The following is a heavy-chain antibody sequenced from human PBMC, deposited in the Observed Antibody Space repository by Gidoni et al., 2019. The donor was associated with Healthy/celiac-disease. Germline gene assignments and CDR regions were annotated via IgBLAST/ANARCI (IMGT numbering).Heavy chain of an antibody. V-gene: IGHV3-64*01. J-gene: IGHJ4*02. Sequence: GGLVQPGGSLRLSCAASGFTFSSYAMHWVRQAPGKGLEYVSAISSNGGSTYYANSVKGRFTISRDNSKNTLYLQMGSLRAEDMAVYYCAREWGGGSIDYWGQGTLVTVSS. CDR2: ISSNGGST. D-gene: IGHD1-26*01. CDR1: GFTFSSYA. CDR3: AREWGGGSIDY.